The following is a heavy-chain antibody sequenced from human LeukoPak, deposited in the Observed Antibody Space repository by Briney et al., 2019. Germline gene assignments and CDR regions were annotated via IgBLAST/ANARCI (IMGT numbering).Heavy chain of an antibody. CDR1: GFTFSNYG. V-gene: IGHV3-23*01. CDR3: AKSRTGWYVFDY. CDR2: ISGSGGST. Sequence: PGGSLRLSCAASGFTFSNYGMHWVRQAPGKGLEWVSAISGSGGSTYYADSVKGRFTISRDNSKNTLYLQMNSLRDEDTAVYYCAKSRTGWYVFDYWGQGTLVTVSS. J-gene: IGHJ4*02. D-gene: IGHD6-19*01.